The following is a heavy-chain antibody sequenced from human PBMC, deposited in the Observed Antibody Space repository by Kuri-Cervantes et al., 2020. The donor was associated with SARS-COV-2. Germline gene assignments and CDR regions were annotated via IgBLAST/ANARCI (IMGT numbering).Heavy chain of an antibody. J-gene: IGHJ5*02. CDR1: GYTFTGYY. Sequence: ASVKVSCKASGYTFTGYYMHWVRQAPGQGLGWMGWINPNSGGTNYARKFQGRVTMTRDTSISTAYMELSRLRSDDTAVYYCARGGRRYSSSQNKHNWFDPWGQGTLVTVSS. D-gene: IGHD6-6*01. V-gene: IGHV1-2*02. CDR2: INPNSGGT. CDR3: ARGGRRYSSSQNKHNWFDP.